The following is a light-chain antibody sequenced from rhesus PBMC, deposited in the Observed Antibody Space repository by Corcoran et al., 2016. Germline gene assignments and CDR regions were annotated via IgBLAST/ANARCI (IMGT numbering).Light chain of an antibody. CDR3: SSYAGSNTYI. Sequence: QAALTQPPSVSGSPGQSVTISCTGTSSDIGGYNYVSWYQQLPGKAPKLMIYDVTKRPSGFSDRCSGSKSGNTASLTISGLQAEDEADYYCSSYAGSNTYIFGVGTRLTVL. J-gene: IGLJ1*01. CDR2: DVT. CDR1: SSDIGGYNY. V-gene: IGLV2-23*01.